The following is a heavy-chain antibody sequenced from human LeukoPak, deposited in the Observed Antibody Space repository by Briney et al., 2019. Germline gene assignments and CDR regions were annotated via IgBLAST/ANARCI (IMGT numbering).Heavy chain of an antibody. Sequence: SETLSLTCTVSGGSISSYDWMWMRKPTGKGLEWIGHIYTRGSTNYNPSLKSRVTMSVDTSKNQFSLKLSSVTAADTAVYYCARAVTGYSSGWYGGGAFDIWGQGTMVTVSS. D-gene: IGHD6-19*01. CDR2: IYTRGST. J-gene: IGHJ3*02. CDR1: GGSISSYD. CDR3: ARAVTGYSSGWYGGGAFDI. V-gene: IGHV4-4*07.